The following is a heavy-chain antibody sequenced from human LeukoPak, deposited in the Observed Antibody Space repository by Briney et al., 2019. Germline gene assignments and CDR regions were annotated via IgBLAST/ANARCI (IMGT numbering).Heavy chain of an antibody. V-gene: IGHV3-53*01. Sequence: PGGSLRLSCAASGFTLSSNYMSWVRQAPGKGLEGVSVIYSGGSTYYADSVKGGFTISRDNSKNTLYLQMNSLRAEDTAVYYCAREYREQWLVRFSYFDYWGQGTLVTVSS. CDR1: GFTLSSNY. J-gene: IGHJ4*02. CDR2: IYSGGST. D-gene: IGHD6-19*01. CDR3: AREYREQWLVRFSYFDY.